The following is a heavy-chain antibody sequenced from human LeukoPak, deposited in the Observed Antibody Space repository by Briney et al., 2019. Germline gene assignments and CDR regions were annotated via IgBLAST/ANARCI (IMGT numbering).Heavy chain of an antibody. CDR2: MYYSMST. J-gene: IGHJ5*02. D-gene: IGHD4-11*01. CDR3: ARTIRTVANGARYNWFDP. CDR1: VGSISSRSYY. Sequence: SEILSLTCTVSVGSISSRSYYWDWIRQSPGKGREWIGTMYYSMSTDYNPSLKSRVTMSVGKSKTTSSMHLSSVTAADTAVYYCARTIRTVANGARYNWFDPSGPRTPVTASS. V-gene: IGHV4-39*01.